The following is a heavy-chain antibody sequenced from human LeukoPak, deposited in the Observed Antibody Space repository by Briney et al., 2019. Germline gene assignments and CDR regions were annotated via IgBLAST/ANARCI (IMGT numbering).Heavy chain of an antibody. CDR2: ISSSSSYI. V-gene: IGHV3-21*01. D-gene: IGHD1-1*01. CDR1: GFTFDDYG. Sequence: GGSLRLFCAASGFTFDDYGMSWVRQAPGKGLEWVSSISSSSSYIYYADSVKGRFTISRDNAKNSLYLQMNSLRAEDTAVYYCARDEREVELERRVVYYYMDVWGKGTTVTVSS. CDR3: ARDEREVELERRVVYYYMDV. J-gene: IGHJ6*03.